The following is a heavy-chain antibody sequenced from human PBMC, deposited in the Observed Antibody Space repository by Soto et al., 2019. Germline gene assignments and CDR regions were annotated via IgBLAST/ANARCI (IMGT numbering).Heavy chain of an antibody. V-gene: IGHV3-33*01. CDR1: GFTFSNYG. Sequence: QVHLVESGGGVVQPGRSLRLSCAASGFTFSNYGMHWARQTPGKGLEWLAIIWFDGSNKYYADSVKGRFTISRDNSKNTLYLQMNSLRAEGTAVYFCARVADKWHPHALDYWGQGTLVTVST. D-gene: IGHD5-12*01. J-gene: IGHJ4*02. CDR3: ARVADKWHPHALDY. CDR2: IWFDGSNK.